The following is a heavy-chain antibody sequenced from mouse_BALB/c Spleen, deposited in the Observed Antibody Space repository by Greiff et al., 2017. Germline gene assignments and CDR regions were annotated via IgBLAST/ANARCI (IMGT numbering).Heavy chain of an antibody. CDR2: IDPANGNT. J-gene: IGHJ1*01. CDR1: GFNIKDTY. CDR3: ARCDGYYGWYFDV. D-gene: IGHD2-3*01. V-gene: IGHV14-3*02. Sequence: EVHLVESGAELVKPGASVKLSCTASGFNIKDTYMHWVKQRPEQGLEWIGRIDPANGNTKYDPKFQGKATITADTSSNTAYLQLSSLTSEDTAVYYCARCDGYYGWYFDVWGAGTTVTVSS.